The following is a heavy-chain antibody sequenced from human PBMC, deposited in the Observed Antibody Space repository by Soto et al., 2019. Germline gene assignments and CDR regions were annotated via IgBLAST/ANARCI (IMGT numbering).Heavy chain of an antibody. J-gene: IGHJ5*02. CDR2: IYWNDDK. CDR1: GFSLSTSGVG. CDR3: AHRRVWPYYDIVTGYPPGWFDP. D-gene: IGHD3-9*01. Sequence: SGPTLVNPTQTLPLTCTFSGFSLSTSGVGVGWIRQPPGKALEWRALIYWNDDKRYSPSLKSRLTITKDTSKNQVVLTMTNMDPVDTATYYCAHRRVWPYYDIVTGYPPGWFDPWGQGTLVTVSS. V-gene: IGHV2-5*01.